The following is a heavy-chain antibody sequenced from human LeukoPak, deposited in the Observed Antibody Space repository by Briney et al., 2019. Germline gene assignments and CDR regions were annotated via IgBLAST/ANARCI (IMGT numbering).Heavy chain of an antibody. D-gene: IGHD3-10*01. CDR1: GGSISNYY. Sequence: PSETLSLTCTVSGGSISNYYWSWIRQPPGKGLAWIGHIYYSGATKYNPSLKNRITISVDTSKNQFSLMLSSVTAADTAVYYCARFGITVVRGGKYYFDYWGQGTLVTVSS. CDR2: IYYSGAT. V-gene: IGHV4-59*08. J-gene: IGHJ4*02. CDR3: ARFGITVVRGGKYYFDY.